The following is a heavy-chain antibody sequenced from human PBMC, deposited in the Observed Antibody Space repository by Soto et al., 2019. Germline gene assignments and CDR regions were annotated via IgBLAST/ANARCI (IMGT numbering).Heavy chain of an antibody. V-gene: IGHV1-3*01. D-gene: IGHD6-19*01. Sequence: EASVKVSCKASGYTFTSYAMHWVRQAPGQRLEWMGWINAGNGNTKYSQKFQGRVTITRDTSASTAYMELSSLRSEDTAVYYCARSYSSGWYGNWFDPWGQGTLVTVSS. CDR3: ARSYSSGWYGNWFDP. CDR1: GYTFTSYA. CDR2: INAGNGNT. J-gene: IGHJ5*02.